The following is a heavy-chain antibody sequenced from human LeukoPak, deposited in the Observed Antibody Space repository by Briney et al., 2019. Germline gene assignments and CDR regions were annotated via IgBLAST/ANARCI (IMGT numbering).Heavy chain of an antibody. J-gene: IGHJ4*02. Sequence: GRSLRLSCAASGFIFSHYGMHWVRQAPGKGLEWVAVIQNDASTQNFADSVKGRFTISRDNSKNTVFLQMNSLRVEDTAVYYCARELSQIVWGGLDYGGQGTLVSVSS. CDR1: GFIFSHYG. V-gene: IGHV3-33*05. D-gene: IGHD2-21*01. CDR2: IQNDASTQ. CDR3: ARELSQIVWGGLDY.